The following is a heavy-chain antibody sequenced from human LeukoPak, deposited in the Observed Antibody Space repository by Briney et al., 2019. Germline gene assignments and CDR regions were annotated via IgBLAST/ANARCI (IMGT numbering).Heavy chain of an antibody. D-gene: IGHD3-22*01. Sequence: ASGKVSLSGSWYTFTSNYIDLVRPAPGQGDGWMGIINPSGGSTSYAQKFQGRVTMTRDTSTSTVYMELSSLRSEDTAVYYCAREESMTVDYWGQGTLVTVSS. J-gene: IGHJ4*02. CDR1: WYTFTSNY. V-gene: IGHV1-46*01. CDR3: AREESMTVDY. CDR2: INPSGGST.